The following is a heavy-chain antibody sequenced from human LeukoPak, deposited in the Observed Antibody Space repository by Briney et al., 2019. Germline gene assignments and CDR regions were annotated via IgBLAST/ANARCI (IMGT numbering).Heavy chain of an antibody. J-gene: IGHJ1*01. D-gene: IGHD6-13*01. CDR2: IYYSGST. CDR1: GGSISSYY. V-gene: IGHV4-59*01. CDR3: ARVTPYSSSWYKAEYFQH. Sequence: SETLSLTCTVSGGSISSYYWSWIRQPPGKGLEWIGYIYYSGSTNYNPSLKSRVTISVDTSKNQFSLKLSSVTAADTAVYYCARVTPYSSSWYKAEYFQHWGQGTLVTVSS.